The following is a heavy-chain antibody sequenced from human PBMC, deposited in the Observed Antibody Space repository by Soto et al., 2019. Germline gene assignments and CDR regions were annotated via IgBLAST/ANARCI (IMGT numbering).Heavy chain of an antibody. Sequence: SVKVSCKASGFTFTSSAVQWVRQARGQRLEWIGWIVVGSGNTNYARKFQERVTITRDMSTSTAYMELSSLRSEDTAVYYCAADAYCGGDCYSDYFDYWGQGTLVTVS. CDR2: IVVGSGNT. CDR1: GFTFTSSA. J-gene: IGHJ4*02. D-gene: IGHD2-21*02. V-gene: IGHV1-58*01. CDR3: AADAYCGGDCYSDYFDY.